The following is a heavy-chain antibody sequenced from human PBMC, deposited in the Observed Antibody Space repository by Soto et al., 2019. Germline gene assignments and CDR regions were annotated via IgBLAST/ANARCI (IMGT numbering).Heavy chain of an antibody. D-gene: IGHD3-22*01. CDR1: SGSISSYY. V-gene: IGHV4-59*01. J-gene: IGHJ4*02. CDR2: IHYTGNT. Sequence: PSETLSLTCTVSSGSISSYYWSWIRQPPGKGLEWIGYIHYTGNTNSNPSLKGRVTLSIGPSWNQFSLKLSSVTAADTAVYYCARTQYYYDSSGYYYPGFFDYWGQGTLVTVSS. CDR3: ARTQYYYDSSGYYYPGFFDY.